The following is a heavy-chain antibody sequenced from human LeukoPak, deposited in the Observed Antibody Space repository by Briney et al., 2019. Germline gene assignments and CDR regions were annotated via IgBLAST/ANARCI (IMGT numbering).Heavy chain of an antibody. V-gene: IGHV1-24*01. CDR3: ATELTSIVPDY. CDR1: GHTFSELP. J-gene: IGHJ4*02. CDR2: FDPENDER. Sequence: ASVKVSCKVSGHTFSELPMYWVRQAPGKGLEWMGGFDPENDERLYAHQFRGRFTMTEDSSTDTAYMELSGLRSEDTAVYYCATELTSIVPDYWGQGTLVTVSS. D-gene: IGHD2-21*01.